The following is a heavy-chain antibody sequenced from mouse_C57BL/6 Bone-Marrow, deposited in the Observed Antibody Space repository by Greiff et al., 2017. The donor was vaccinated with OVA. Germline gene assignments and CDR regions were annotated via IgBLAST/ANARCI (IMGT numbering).Heavy chain of an antibody. CDR1: GYSFTDYN. CDR2: INPNYGTT. J-gene: IGHJ2*01. Sequence: VQLKQSGPELVKPGASVKISCKASGYSFTDYNMNWVKQSNGKSLEWIGVINPNYGTTSYNQKFKGKATLTVDQSSSTASMQLNSLTSEDSAVYYCARCYGNSLYYFDYWGQGTTLTVSS. D-gene: IGHD2-1*01. CDR3: ARCYGNSLYYFDY. V-gene: IGHV1-39*01.